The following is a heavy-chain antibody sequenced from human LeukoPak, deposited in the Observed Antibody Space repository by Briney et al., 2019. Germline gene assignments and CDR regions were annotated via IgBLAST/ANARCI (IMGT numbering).Heavy chain of an antibody. J-gene: IGHJ4*02. CDR2: VKGIRDGGTT. D-gene: IGHD2-21*02. Sequence: PGGSLRLSCLGSGFNFNDAYMNWVRQAPGKGLEWVGRVKGIRDGGTTDDTAPVKGRFTISRDDSKRTVYLQMNSLKTEDTAVYFCTARVVTTNEFWGQGTLVTVSS. CDR3: TARVVTTNEF. V-gene: IGHV3-15*01. CDR1: GFNFNDAY.